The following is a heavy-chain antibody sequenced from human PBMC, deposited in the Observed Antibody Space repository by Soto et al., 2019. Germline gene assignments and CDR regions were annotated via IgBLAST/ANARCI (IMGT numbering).Heavy chain of an antibody. CDR2: IIPIFGTA. CDR1: GGTFSSYA. J-gene: IGHJ6*02. D-gene: IGHD3-3*01. Sequence: QVQLVQSGAEVKKPGSSVKVSCKASGGTFSSYAISWVRQAPGQGLEWMGGIIPIFGTANYAQKFQGRVTITADESTSTAYMELSGLRSEDTAVYYCARVRAGLITIFGLASDYYYGMDVWGQGTTVTVSS. CDR3: ARVRAGLITIFGLASDYYYGMDV. V-gene: IGHV1-69*01.